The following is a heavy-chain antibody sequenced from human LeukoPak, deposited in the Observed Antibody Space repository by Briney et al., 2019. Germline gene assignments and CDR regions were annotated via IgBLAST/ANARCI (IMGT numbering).Heavy chain of an antibody. CDR3: AKAIAARPDY. V-gene: IGHV3-30*02. Sequence: GGSLRLSCAASGFTFSSYGIHWVRQAPGKGLEWVAFIRYDGSNKYYADSVKGRFTISRDNSKNTLYLQMNSLRAEDTAVYYCAKAIAARPDYWGQGTLVTVSS. J-gene: IGHJ4*02. CDR1: GFTFSSYG. D-gene: IGHD6-6*01. CDR2: IRYDGSNK.